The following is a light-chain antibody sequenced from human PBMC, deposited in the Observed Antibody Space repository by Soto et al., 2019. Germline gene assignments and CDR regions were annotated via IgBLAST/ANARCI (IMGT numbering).Light chain of an antibody. CDR3: LQDYGDSWT. V-gene: IGKV1-6*01. CDR2: AAS. J-gene: IGKJ1*01. Sequence: TQMTQSPLSLSASVGEKIIITCRASRDVGSDVSWYQQKPGQAPKLVIYAASNLYTGVPSRFSGRRSGTEFTLTTSSLQPEDFASYYCLQDYGDSWTFGQGTKVDI. CDR1: RDVGSD.